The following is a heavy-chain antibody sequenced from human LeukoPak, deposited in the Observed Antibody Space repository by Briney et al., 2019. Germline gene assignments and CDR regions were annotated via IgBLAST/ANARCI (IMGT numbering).Heavy chain of an antibody. CDR2: INPSGGST. CDR3: GRGRGRRQLFGWFDP. V-gene: IGHV1-46*01. D-gene: IGHD5-24*01. J-gene: IGHJ5*02. CDR1: GYIFTSYY. Sequence: ALVKVSCKASGYIFTSYYIHWVRQAPGQGLEWMGIINPSGGSTTYAQKFQGRVTMTRDTSTSTVYMELSSLRSEDTAVYCCGRGRGRRQLFGWFDPWGQGTLVTVSS.